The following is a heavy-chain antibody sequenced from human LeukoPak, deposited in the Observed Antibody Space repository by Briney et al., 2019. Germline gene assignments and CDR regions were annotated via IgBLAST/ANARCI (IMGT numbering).Heavy chain of an antibody. V-gene: IGHV3-66*01. D-gene: IGHD3-22*01. CDR2: IYSGGST. CDR3: ARDLRSSVVSRFDY. Sequence: GGSLRLSCAASEFSVGSNYMTWVRQAPGKGLEWVSLIYSGGSTYYADSVKGRFTISRDNSKNTLYLQMNSLRAEDTAVYYCARDLRSSVVSRFDYWGQGTLVTVSS. CDR1: EFSVGSNY. J-gene: IGHJ4*02.